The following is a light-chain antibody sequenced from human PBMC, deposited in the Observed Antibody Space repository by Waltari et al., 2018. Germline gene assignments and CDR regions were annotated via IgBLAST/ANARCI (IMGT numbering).Light chain of an antibody. CDR2: GAS. Sequence: EIVLTQSPSTLSLSPGERATLSCRASQSVSSSYLAWYQQKPGQAPRLLIHGASNRATGIPDRFSGSESETDLTLTISRLEPEDFAVYYWQQYGSPPYTFGQGTKLEIK. V-gene: IGKV3-20*01. CDR3: QQYGSPPYT. CDR1: QSVSSSY. J-gene: IGKJ2*01.